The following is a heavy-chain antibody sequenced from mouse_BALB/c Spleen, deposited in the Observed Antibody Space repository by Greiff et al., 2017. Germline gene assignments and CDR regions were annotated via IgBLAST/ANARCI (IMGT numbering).Heavy chain of an antibody. D-gene: IGHD4-1*01. J-gene: IGHJ2*01. CDR3: AREGEGGTLFDY. CDR2: ISYDGSN. V-gene: IGHV3-6*02. CDR1: GYSITSGYY. Sequence: VQLKESGPGLVKPSQSLSLTCSVTGYSITSGYYWNWIRQFPGNKLEWMGYISYDGSNNYNPSLKNRISITRDTSKNQFFLKLNSVTTEDTATYYCAREGEGGTLFDYWGQGTTLTVSS.